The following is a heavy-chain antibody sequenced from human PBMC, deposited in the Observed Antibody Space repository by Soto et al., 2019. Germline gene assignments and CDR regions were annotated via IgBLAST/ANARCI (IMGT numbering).Heavy chain of an antibody. CDR1: GYSISAYY. Sequence: QVQLVQSGTEVKKPGASVMVSCQASGYSISAYYIHWVRQAPGQGLEWMGWIDPKNGGTVSAQKFQGRLTMTRDTSISTVYMYLSGLTSDDTALYYCGRDDYGIFPYWGQGSLVTVSS. V-gene: IGHV1-2*02. CDR3: GRDDYGIFPY. J-gene: IGHJ4*02. D-gene: IGHD3-10*01. CDR2: IDPKNGGT.